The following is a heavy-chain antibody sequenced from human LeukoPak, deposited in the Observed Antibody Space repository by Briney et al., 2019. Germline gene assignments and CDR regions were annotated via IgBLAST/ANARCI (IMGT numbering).Heavy chain of an antibody. D-gene: IGHD3-10*01. CDR1: GFTFSSYS. Sequence: GGSLRLSCAASGFTFSSYSMNWVRQAPGKGLEWVSSISSSSSYIYYADSVKGRFTISRDNAKNSLYLQMNSLRAEDTAVYYCARDMGRAQSDCWGQGTLVTVSS. J-gene: IGHJ4*02. CDR3: ARDMGRAQSDC. CDR2: ISSSSSYI. V-gene: IGHV3-21*04.